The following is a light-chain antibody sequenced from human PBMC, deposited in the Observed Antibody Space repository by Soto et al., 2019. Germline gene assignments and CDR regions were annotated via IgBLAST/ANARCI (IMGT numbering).Light chain of an antibody. CDR1: TSNIGSNY. CDR2: DND. J-gene: IGLJ2*01. CDR3: GTWDNSLSAYVV. V-gene: IGLV1-51*01. Sequence: QSVLTQPPSVSAAPGQKVTISCSGSTSNIGSNYVAWYQQLPGAAPKLLIYDNDQRPSGIPDRFSGSKSGTSATLVITGLQTGDEADYYCGTWDNSLSAYVVLGGGTKVTVL.